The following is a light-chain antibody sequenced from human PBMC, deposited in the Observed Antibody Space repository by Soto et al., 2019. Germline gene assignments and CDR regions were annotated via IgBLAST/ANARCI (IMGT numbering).Light chain of an antibody. V-gene: IGKV1-12*01. CDR2: ATS. J-gene: IGKJ1*01. Sequence: DIQMTQSTSSVSASVGDRVTITFRASQGISSWLAWYQQKPGKAPKLLIYATSSLQSGVPSRFSGSGSGTDFTLTISSLQPEDSATYYCLQDYNYPPAFGQGTKVDIK. CDR3: LQDYNYPPA. CDR1: QGISSW.